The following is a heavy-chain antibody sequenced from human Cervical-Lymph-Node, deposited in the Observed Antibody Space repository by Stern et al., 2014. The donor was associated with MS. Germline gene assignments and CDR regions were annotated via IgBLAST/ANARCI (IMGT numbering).Heavy chain of an antibody. CDR3: AKGGSGSYLD. J-gene: IGHJ4*02. CDR1: GFVFRRYA. Sequence: MQLVESGGGVVQPGRSLRLSCAASGFVFRRYALHWVRQAPGKGLEWVALISYDGRDKYYTDPVKGRFTVSRDNSNNTVDLEMNSLRLEDTAVYYCAKGGSGSYLDWGQGSLVTVSS. CDR2: ISYDGRDK. D-gene: IGHD1-26*01. V-gene: IGHV3-30*04.